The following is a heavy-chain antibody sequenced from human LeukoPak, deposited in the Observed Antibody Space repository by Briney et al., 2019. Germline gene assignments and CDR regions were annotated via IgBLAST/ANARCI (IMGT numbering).Heavy chain of an antibody. V-gene: IGHV3-23*01. Sequence: PGGSLRLSCAASGFTFSSYAMSWVRQAPGKGLEWVSAISGSGGSTYYADSAKGRFTISRDNSKNTLYLQMNSLRAEDTAVYYCAKAHSGYGSFDPWGQGTLVTVSS. CDR1: GFTFSSYA. CDR2: ISGSGGST. CDR3: AKAHSGYGSFDP. D-gene: IGHD5-12*01. J-gene: IGHJ5*02.